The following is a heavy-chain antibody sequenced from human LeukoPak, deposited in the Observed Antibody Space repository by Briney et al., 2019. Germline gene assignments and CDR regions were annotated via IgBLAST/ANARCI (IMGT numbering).Heavy chain of an antibody. CDR1: GFTFSSYS. CDR3: ARRGSYYDFWSGYYPNYYYGMDV. D-gene: IGHD3-3*01. CDR2: ISSSSSYI. J-gene: IGHJ6*02. V-gene: IGHV3-21*01. Sequence: GGSLRLSCAASGFTFSSYSMNWVRQAPGKGLEWVSSISSSSSYIYYADSVKGRFTISRDHAKNSLYLQMNSLRAEDTAVYYCARRGSYYDFWSGYYPNYYYGMDVWGQGTTVTVSS.